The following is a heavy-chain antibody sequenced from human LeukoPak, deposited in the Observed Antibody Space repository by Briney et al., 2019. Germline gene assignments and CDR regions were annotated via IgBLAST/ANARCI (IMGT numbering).Heavy chain of an antibody. CDR2: ISYSGST. Sequence: SETLSLTCTVSGGSISYYYWSWIRQPPGKGLEWIGYISYSGSTNYNPSLKSRVTISVDTSKNQFSLKLSSVTAADTAVYYCARGVSMIVAFDYWGQGTLVTASS. CDR3: ARGVSMIVAFDY. CDR1: GGSISYYY. V-gene: IGHV4-59*01. D-gene: IGHD3-22*01. J-gene: IGHJ4*02.